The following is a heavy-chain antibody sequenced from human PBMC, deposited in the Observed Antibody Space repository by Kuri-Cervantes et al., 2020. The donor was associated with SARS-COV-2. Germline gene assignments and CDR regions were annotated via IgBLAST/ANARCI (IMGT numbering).Heavy chain of an antibody. CDR3: AKALHRGYYYYYGMDV. Sequence: GESLKISCAASGFTFSSYEMNWVRQAPGKGLEWVSYISSSGSTIYYADSVKGRFTISRDNAKNSLYLQMNSLRAEDTAVYYCAKALHRGYYYYYGMDVWGQGTTVTVSS. CDR2: ISSSGSTI. CDR1: GFTFSSYE. D-gene: IGHD5-24*01. J-gene: IGHJ6*02. V-gene: IGHV3-48*03.